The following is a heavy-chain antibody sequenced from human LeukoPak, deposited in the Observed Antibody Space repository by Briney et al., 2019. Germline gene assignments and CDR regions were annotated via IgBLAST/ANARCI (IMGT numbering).Heavy chain of an antibody. V-gene: IGHV4-59*08. CDR1: GGSITTYY. CDR3: ARTVSGDYYGMDV. J-gene: IGHJ6*02. CDR2: VYDGGNT. Sequence: SETLSLTCSVPGGSITTYYWSWIRQPPGKGLEWIGHVYDGGNTDYNPSLKSRVTMSADTSTDQLSLRLISVTAADTAVYYCARTVSGDYYGMDVWGQGTTVTVSS. D-gene: IGHD1-26*01.